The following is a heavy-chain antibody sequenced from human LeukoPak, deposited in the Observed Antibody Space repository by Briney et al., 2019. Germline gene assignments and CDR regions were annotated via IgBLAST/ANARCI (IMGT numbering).Heavy chain of an antibody. CDR1: GVSVSDGRYY. Sequence: PSQTLSLTCSVSGVSVSDGRYYWTWIRQHPGKGLEWIGYKYYSRSAKYNPSLKSRLTISIDTSKNQFSLQLSSVTAADTATYYCATPYCSSLSCLDVFNMWGQGTRVTVSS. CDR3: ATPYCSSLSCLDVFNM. D-gene: IGHD2-2*01. V-gene: IGHV4-31*03. J-gene: IGHJ3*02. CDR2: KYYSRSA.